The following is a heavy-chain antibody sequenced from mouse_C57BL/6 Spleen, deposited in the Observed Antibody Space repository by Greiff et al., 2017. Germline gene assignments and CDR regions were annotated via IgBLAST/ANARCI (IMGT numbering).Heavy chain of an antibody. D-gene: IGHD5-1*01. J-gene: IGHJ1*03. CDR2: LDPGDGDT. Sequence: QVQLQQSGPELVKPGASVKISCKASGYAFSSSWMNWVKQRPGKGLALIGRLDPGDGDTNYNGKFKGKGTLTADKSSSTAYMHLSSLTSEDSAVYFGARVTVPSYWYFDVWGTGTTVTGSS. CDR3: ARVTVPSYWYFDV. CDR1: GYAFSSSW. V-gene: IGHV1-82*01.